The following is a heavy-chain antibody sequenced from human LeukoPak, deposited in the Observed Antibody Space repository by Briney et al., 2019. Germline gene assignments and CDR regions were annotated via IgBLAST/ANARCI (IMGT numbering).Heavy chain of an antibody. V-gene: IGHV1-18*01. Sequence: ASVKVSCKASGYTFTSYGISWVRQAPGQGLEWMGWISAYNGNTNYAQKLHGRVTMTTDTSTSTAYMELRSLRSDDTAVYYCAREEPYHILTGYSFDYWGQGTLVTVSS. J-gene: IGHJ4*02. CDR3: AREEPYHILTGYSFDY. D-gene: IGHD3-9*01. CDR1: GYTFTSYG. CDR2: ISAYNGNT.